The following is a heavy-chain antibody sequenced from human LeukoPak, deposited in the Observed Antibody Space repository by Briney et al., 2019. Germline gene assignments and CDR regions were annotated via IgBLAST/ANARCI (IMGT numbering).Heavy chain of an antibody. CDR3: ARYCSGAGCYTHPLDY. V-gene: IGHV3-33*01. D-gene: IGHD2-2*02. CDR2: IWYDGSNK. CDR1: GFTFSSYG. Sequence: GGSLRLSCAASGFTFSSYGMHWVRQAPGKGLEWVAVIWYDGSNKYYADSVKGRFTISRDNSKNTLYLQMNSLRAEDTAVYYYARYCSGAGCYTHPLDYWGQGTLVTVSS. J-gene: IGHJ4*02.